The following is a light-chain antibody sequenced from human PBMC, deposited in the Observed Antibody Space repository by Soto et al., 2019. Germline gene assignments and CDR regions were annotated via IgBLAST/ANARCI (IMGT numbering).Light chain of an antibody. CDR3: QQYNSYWT. CDR2: KAS. CDR1: QSISSW. V-gene: IGKV1-5*03. Sequence: DIQMTQSPSTLSASVGDRVTITCRASQSISSWLAWYQQKPGKAPKLLIYKASSLESGVPSRFSGSGSGTEFTLTSSSLQPDDCATYYCQQYNSYWTFGQGTKVEIK. J-gene: IGKJ1*01.